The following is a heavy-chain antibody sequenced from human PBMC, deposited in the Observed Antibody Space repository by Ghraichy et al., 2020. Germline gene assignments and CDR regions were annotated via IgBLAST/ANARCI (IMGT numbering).Heavy chain of an antibody. J-gene: IGHJ5*02. Sequence: SQTLSLTCAVSGGSISSGGYSWSWIRQPPGKGLEWIGYIYRSRSTYYNPSLKSRVTISIDGSKNQFYLNLSSVTAADTAVYYCVRGGFTGFCGSSSCYVGFDPWGQGTLVTVSS. D-gene: IGHD2-2*01. CDR2: IYRSRST. CDR3: VRGGFTGFCGSSSCYVGFDP. V-gene: IGHV4-30-2*01. CDR1: GGSISSGGYS.